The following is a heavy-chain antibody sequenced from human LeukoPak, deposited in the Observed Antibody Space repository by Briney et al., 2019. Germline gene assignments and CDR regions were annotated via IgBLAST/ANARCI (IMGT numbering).Heavy chain of an antibody. V-gene: IGHV5-51*01. CDR1: GYSFTNYW. CDR2: IYPSDSDT. CDR3: ARRSDSTTAGLVLDP. D-gene: IGHD1-14*01. J-gene: IGHJ5*02. Sequence: GESLQISCKGSGYSFTNYWIGWVRQMPGKGLEWMGIIYPSDSDTRYSPSFQGQVTISADKSINTAYPQWSSLKASDTAMYYCARRSDSTTAGLVLDPWGQGTLVTVSS.